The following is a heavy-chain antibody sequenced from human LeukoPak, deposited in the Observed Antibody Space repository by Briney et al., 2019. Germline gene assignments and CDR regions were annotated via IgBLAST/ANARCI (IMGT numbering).Heavy chain of an antibody. V-gene: IGHV4-34*01. CDR1: GGSFSGYY. Sequence: PSETLSLTCAVYGGSFSGYYWTWIRQPPGKGLEWIGEINRSGSTNYNPSLKSRVTISVDTSKNQFSLKLSSVTAADTAVYYCAGTRSNYYYGSGSYYKGRKNHQPLDYWGQGTLVTVSS. D-gene: IGHD3-10*01. J-gene: IGHJ4*02. CDR3: AGTRSNYYYGSGSYYKGRKNHQPLDY. CDR2: INRSGST.